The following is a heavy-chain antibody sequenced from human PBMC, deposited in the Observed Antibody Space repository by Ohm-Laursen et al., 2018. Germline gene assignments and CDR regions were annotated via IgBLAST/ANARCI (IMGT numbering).Heavy chain of an antibody. V-gene: IGHV4-59*08. Sequence: GTLSLTCTVPGDSLSNYYWSWIRQPPGKTLEWIGYIYYNGNPNYNPSLKSRITISVDTSKNQFSLKLRSVSAADTAVYYCVMYSSFSVYWGQGTLVTVSS. CDR2: IYYNGNP. CDR1: GDSLSNYY. CDR3: VMYSSFSVY. J-gene: IGHJ4*02. D-gene: IGHD6-19*01.